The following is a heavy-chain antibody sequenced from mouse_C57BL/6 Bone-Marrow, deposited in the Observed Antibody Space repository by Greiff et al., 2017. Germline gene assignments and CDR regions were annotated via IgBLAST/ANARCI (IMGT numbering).Heavy chain of an antibody. CDR1: GYTFTDYN. D-gene: IGHD1-1*01. CDR3: ARAPVNYYGSSSYAMDY. CDR2: INPNNGGT. J-gene: IGHJ4*01. V-gene: IGHV1-18*01. Sequence: EVQLQQSGPELVKPGASVKIPCKASGYTFTDYNMDWVKQSHGKSLEWIGDINPNNGGTIYNQKFKGKATLTVDKSSSTAYMELRSLTSEDTAVYYCARAPVNYYGSSSYAMDYGGQGTSVTVSS.